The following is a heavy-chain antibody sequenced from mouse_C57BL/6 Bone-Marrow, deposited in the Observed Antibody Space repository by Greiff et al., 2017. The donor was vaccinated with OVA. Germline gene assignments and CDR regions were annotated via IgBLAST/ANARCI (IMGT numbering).Heavy chain of an antibody. CDR3: ARGYSNYLWYFDV. Sequence: EVMLVESGGGLMKPGGSLKLSCAASGFTFSSYAMSWVRQTPEKRLEWVATISDGGSYTYYPDNVKGRFTISRDNAKNNLYLQMSHLKSEDTAMYYCARGYSNYLWYFDVWGTGTTVTVSS. D-gene: IGHD2-5*01. J-gene: IGHJ1*03. V-gene: IGHV5-4*03. CDR1: GFTFSSYA. CDR2: ISDGGSYT.